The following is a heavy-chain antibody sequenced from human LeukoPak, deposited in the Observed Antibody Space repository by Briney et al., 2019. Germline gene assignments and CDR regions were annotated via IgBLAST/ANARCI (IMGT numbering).Heavy chain of an antibody. CDR3: AIREQQVVPPRAYPYYYGMDV. CDR1: GFTLSSNA. Sequence: GGSLRLSCAASGFTLSSNAMTWFRQAPGKGLEWVSDISGSGGGTYYADSVKGRFTISRDKSMNTLYLLMISLRAEDTAVYYCAIREQQVVPPRAYPYYYGMDVWGQGTTVTVSS. D-gene: IGHD6-13*01. V-gene: IGHV3-23*01. CDR2: ISGSGGGT. J-gene: IGHJ6*02.